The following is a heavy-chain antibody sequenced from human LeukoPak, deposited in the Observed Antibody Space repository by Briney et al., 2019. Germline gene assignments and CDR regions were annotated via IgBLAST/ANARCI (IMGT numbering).Heavy chain of an antibody. CDR3: AKAFNYGSGYNYKTFDS. CDR2: ITGTDGST. Sequence: GGSLRLSCAASGFTFSYYAMSWVRQAPGEGLEWVSGITGTDGSTYYADSVKGRFTVSRDNSKSALYLQMNSLRAEDTALYYCAKAFNYGSGYNYKTFDSWGQGTLVTVSS. V-gene: IGHV3-23*01. J-gene: IGHJ4*02. CDR1: GFTFSYYA. D-gene: IGHD3-10*01.